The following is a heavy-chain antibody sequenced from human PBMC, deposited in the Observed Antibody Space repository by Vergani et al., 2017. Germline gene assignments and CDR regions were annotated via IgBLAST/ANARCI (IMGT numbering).Heavy chain of an antibody. CDR3: ASASLRSLVGYYFYKYV. CDR2: IFPSGNS. D-gene: IGHD3-16*02. CDR1: GDSITNGGFS. Sequence: QESGSGLVKPSQTLSLTCADSGDSITNGGFSWNWIRQPPGKGPDWLGYIFPSGNSDYNPSLKHRVSISLDKSNNQFSLWVNSMTAADTAVYFCASASLRSLVGYYFYKYVWGKGKTVVVSS. J-gene: IGHJ6*03. V-gene: IGHV4-30-2*01.